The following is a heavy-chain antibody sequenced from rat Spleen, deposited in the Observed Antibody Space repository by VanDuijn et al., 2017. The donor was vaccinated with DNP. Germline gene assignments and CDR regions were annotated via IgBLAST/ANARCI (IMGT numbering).Heavy chain of an antibody. D-gene: IGHD1-1*01. Sequence: ESVKGRFTISRDDSKSSVYLQMNSLKEEDTAIYYCTWGFYYSWGQGTLVTVSS. CDR3: TWGFYYS. J-gene: IGHJ3*01. V-gene: IGHV6-8*01.